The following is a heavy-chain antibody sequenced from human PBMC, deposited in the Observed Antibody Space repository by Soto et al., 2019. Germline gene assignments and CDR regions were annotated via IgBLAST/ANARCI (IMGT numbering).Heavy chain of an antibody. V-gene: IGHV4-59*01. Sequence: SETLSLTCTVSGGSISSYYWSWIRQPPGKGLEWIGYFYYSGRTNYNPSLKSRVTISVDTSKNQFSLKLSSVTAADTAVYYCARGGWKLFDYWGQGTLVTVSS. CDR3: ARGGWKLFDY. J-gene: IGHJ4*02. D-gene: IGHD6-19*01. CDR2: FYYSGRT. CDR1: GGSISSYY.